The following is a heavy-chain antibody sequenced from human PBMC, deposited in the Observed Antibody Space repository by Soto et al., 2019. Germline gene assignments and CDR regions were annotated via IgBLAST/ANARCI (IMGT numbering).Heavy chain of an antibody. Sequence: SETLSLTCAVYGGSFSGYYWSWIRQPPGKGLEWIGEINHSGSTNYNPSLKSRVTISVDTSKNQFSLKLSSVTAADTAVYYCARDTPRCSGGSCYLGWFDPWGQRNLVTVSS. CDR3: ARDTPRCSGGSCYLGWFDP. D-gene: IGHD2-15*01. J-gene: IGHJ5*02. CDR1: GGSFSGYY. V-gene: IGHV4-34*01. CDR2: INHSGST.